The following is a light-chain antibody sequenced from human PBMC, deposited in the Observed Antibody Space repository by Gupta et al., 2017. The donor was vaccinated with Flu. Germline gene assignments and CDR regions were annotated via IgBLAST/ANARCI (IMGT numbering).Light chain of an antibody. V-gene: IGLV1-40*01. CDR1: RSNIGAGYD. Sequence: QSVLTQPPSVAGAPGQRVTISCTGSRSNIGAGYDVHWYQQVPGTAPKLLIYGNSNRPSGVPDRFSGSKSGTSASLAISGLQAEDEADYYCQSYDTSLSGSLFGGGTKLTVL. CDR3: QSYDTSLSGSL. J-gene: IGLJ3*02. CDR2: GNS.